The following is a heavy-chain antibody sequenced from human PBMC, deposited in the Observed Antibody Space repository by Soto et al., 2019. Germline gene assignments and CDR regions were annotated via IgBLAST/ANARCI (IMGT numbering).Heavy chain of an antibody. CDR2: INAGNGNT. J-gene: IGHJ5*02. Sequence: ASVKVSCKASGYTFTSYAMHWVRQAPGQRLEWMGWINAGNGNTKYSQKFQGRVTITRDTSASTAYMELSSLRSEDTAVYYCARDRSYCISTSCYVTANWFDPWGQGTLVTVSS. CDR3: ARDRSYCISTSCYVTANWFDP. V-gene: IGHV1-3*01. D-gene: IGHD2-2*01. CDR1: GYTFTSYA.